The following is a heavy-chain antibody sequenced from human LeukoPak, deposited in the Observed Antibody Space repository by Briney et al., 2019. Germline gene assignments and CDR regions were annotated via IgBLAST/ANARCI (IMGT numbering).Heavy chain of an antibody. CDR2: MNPNSGNT. CDR3: ARGRAAPHYYYYYMDV. D-gene: IGHD6-13*01. V-gene: IGHV1-8*01. J-gene: IGHJ6*03. CDR1: GYTFTSYD. Sequence: GASVKVSCKASGYTFTSYDINWVRQATGQGLEWMGWMNPNSGNTGYAQKFQGRVTMTRNTSISTAYMELSSLRSEDTAVYYCARGRAAPHYYYYYMDVWGKGTTVIVSS.